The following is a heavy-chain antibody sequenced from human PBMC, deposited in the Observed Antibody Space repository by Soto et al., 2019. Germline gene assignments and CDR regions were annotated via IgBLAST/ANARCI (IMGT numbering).Heavy chain of an antibody. V-gene: IGHV1-18*01. D-gene: IGHD3-16*01. CDR1: GYTFTNFG. CDR3: AGRGTPFDY. Sequence: QVQLVQSGAEVKKPGASVKVSCKTSGYTFTNFGSSWVRQAPGQGLEWMGWISAYNGNTNYAQKFQGSVTMTTDTSTSTAYMELRSVRSDDTAVYYCAGRGTPFDYWGQGTLVTVSS. J-gene: IGHJ4*02. CDR2: ISAYNGNT.